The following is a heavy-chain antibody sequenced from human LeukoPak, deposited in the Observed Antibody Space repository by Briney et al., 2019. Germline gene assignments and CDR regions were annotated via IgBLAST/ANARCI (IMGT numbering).Heavy chain of an antibody. J-gene: IGHJ4*02. CDR3: ARDYGGKLEY. V-gene: IGHV1-2*02. CDR2: INPNSGDT. Sequence: GASVKVSCKASGYTFTGYYMHWVRQAPGQGLEWMGWINPNSGDTNYAQKFQGRVTMTRDTFISTAYMELSRLRSDDTAVYYCARDYGGKLEYWGQGSLVTVSS. D-gene: IGHD4-23*01. CDR1: GYTFTGYY.